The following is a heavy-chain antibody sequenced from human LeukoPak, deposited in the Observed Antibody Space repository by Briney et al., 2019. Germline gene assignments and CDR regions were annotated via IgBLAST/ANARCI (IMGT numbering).Heavy chain of an antibody. Sequence: ASVKVSCKASGYTFTSYDINWVRQATGQGLEWMGWMNPNSGNTGYAQKFQGRVTMTRNTSISTAYMELSSLRSEDTAVYYCARGGVVVAATDYYYYYGMDVWGKGTTVTVSS. V-gene: IGHV1-8*01. D-gene: IGHD2-15*01. CDR1: GYTFTSYD. CDR3: ARGGVVVAATDYYYYYGMDV. J-gene: IGHJ6*04. CDR2: MNPNSGNT.